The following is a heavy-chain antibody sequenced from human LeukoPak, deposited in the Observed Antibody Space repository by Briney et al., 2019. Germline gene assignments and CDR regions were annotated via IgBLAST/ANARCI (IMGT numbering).Heavy chain of an antibody. CDR2: ISGSGGST. J-gene: IGHJ4*02. Sequence: PGGSLRLSCAASGFTFSSYAMSWVRQAPGKGLEWVSAISGSGGSTYYADSAKGRFTISRDNSKNTLYLQMNSLRVEDTAAYYCAKDRLYGSGNYFDYWGQGTLVTVSS. V-gene: IGHV3-23*01. CDR3: AKDRLYGSGNYFDY. CDR1: GFTFSSYA. D-gene: IGHD3-10*01.